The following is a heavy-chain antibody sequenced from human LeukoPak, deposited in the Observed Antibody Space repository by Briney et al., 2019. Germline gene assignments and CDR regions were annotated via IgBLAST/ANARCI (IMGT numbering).Heavy chain of an antibody. Sequence: PSGTLSLTCTVSGGSISSYYWSWIRQPPGKGLEWIGYIYTSGSTNYNPSLKSRVTISVDTSKNQFSLKLSSVTAADTAVYYCARTSAAIRAFSLDAFDIWGQGTMVTVSS. V-gene: IGHV4-4*09. CDR1: GGSISSYY. J-gene: IGHJ3*02. CDR3: ARTSAAIRAFSLDAFDI. CDR2: IYTSGST. D-gene: IGHD2-2*02.